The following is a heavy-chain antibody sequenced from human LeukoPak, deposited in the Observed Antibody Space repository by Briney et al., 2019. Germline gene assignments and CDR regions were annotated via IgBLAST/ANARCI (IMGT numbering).Heavy chain of an antibody. CDR3: AKVSITMIVVVSQGIFDI. CDR2: ISDSGGST. Sequence: PGGSLRLSCAASGFTFSSYAMSWVRQAPGKGLEWVSGISDSGGSTYYADSVKGRFTISRDNSKNTLYLQMNSLRAEDTAVYYCAKVSITMIVVVSQGIFDIWGQGTMVTVSS. D-gene: IGHD3-22*01. CDR1: GFTFSSYA. J-gene: IGHJ3*02. V-gene: IGHV3-23*01.